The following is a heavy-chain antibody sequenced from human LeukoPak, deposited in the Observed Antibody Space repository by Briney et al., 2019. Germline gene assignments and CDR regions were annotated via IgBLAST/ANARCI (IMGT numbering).Heavy chain of an antibody. CDR1: GFTFSSYG. CDR2: ISYDGSNK. CDR3: GRAYGDYHNTEYFQH. D-gene: IGHD4-17*01. V-gene: IGHV3-30*03. J-gene: IGHJ1*01. Sequence: LSGGSLRLSCAASGFTFSSYGMHWVRQAPGKGLEWVAVISYDGSNKYYADSVKGRFTISRDNSKNTLYLQMNSLRAEDTAVYYCGRAYGDYHNTEYFQHWGQGTLVTVS.